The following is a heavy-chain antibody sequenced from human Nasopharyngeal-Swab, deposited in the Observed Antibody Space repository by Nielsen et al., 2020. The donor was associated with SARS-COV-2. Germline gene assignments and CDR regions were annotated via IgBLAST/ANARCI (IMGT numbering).Heavy chain of an antibody. Sequence: RQAPGKALEWLALIYWDDDKRYSPSLKSRLTITKDTSKNQVVLTMTNMDPVDTATYYCAHIGSSGPAEKTFDYWGQGTLVTVSS. J-gene: IGHJ4*02. V-gene: IGHV2-5*02. CDR2: IYWDDDK. CDR3: AHIGSSGPAEKTFDY. D-gene: IGHD6-25*01.